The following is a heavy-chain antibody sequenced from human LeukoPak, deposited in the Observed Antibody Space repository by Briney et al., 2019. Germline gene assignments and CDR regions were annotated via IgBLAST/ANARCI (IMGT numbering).Heavy chain of an antibody. V-gene: IGHV3-23*01. Sequence: GGSLRLSCAASGFTFSSYAMSWVRQAPGKGLNWVSAISGSGGSTYYADSVKGRFTISRDNSKNALYLQVNSLRAEDTAVYYCAKASHYDNSGYQYYFDYWGQGTLVTVSS. CDR1: GFTFSSYA. CDR3: AKASHYDNSGYQYYFDY. D-gene: IGHD3-22*01. J-gene: IGHJ4*02. CDR2: ISGSGGST.